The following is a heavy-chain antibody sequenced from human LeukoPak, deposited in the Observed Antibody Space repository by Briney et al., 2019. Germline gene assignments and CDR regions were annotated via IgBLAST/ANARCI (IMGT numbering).Heavy chain of an antibody. CDR3: ARDGVSYYFYY. CDR1: GSTFTGSY. Sequence: ASVTLSCTASGSTFTGSYIHRHRHAHGQGLEWMGWFHPNSGGTNSAQKFQGRVTVTRDTSISTAYMELSRLRSDDTAVYYCARDGVSYYFYYWGQRTLVTVSS. CDR2: FHPNSGGT. V-gene: IGHV1-2*02. D-gene: IGHD1-26*01. J-gene: IGHJ4*02.